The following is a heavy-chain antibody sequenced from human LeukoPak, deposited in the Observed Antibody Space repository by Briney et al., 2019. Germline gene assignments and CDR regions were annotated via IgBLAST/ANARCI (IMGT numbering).Heavy chain of an antibody. D-gene: IGHD3-22*01. V-gene: IGHV4-30-4*01. J-gene: IGHJ6*02. CDR3: ARDSPYEGGMDV. CDR2: IYYSGST. CDR1: GGSISSGDYY. Sequence: PSETLSLTCTVSGGSISSGDYYWSWIRQPPGKGLEWIGYIYYSGSTYYNPSLKSRVTISVDTSKNQFSLKLSSVTAADTAVYYCARDSPYEGGMDVWGQGTTVTVSS.